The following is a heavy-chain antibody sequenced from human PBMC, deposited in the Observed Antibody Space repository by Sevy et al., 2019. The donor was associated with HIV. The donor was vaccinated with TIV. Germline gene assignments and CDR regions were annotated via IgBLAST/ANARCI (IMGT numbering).Heavy chain of an antibody. CDR1: GFTFSSYW. CDR3: TRGYSGYTVYFDY. D-gene: IGHD5-12*01. Sequence: GGSLRLSCAASGFTFSSYWMTWVRQAPGKGLEWVANIKEDGSEKYYVDSVRGRFTLSRDNAKNSLYLQMNSLRAEDTAVYYCTRGYSGYTVYFDYWGQGTLVTVSS. CDR2: IKEDGSEK. V-gene: IGHV3-7*01. J-gene: IGHJ4*02.